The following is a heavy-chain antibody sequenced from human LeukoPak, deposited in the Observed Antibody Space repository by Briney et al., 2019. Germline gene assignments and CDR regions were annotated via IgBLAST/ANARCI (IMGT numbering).Heavy chain of an antibody. J-gene: IGHJ4*02. CDR3: AREGGFYRPLDY. CDR2: VHLAGRT. CDR1: GGSITTTNW. V-gene: IGHV4-4*02. D-gene: IGHD3-3*01. Sequence: SGTLSLTCGVSGGSITTTNWWTLVRQPPGKGLEWIGEVHLAGRTNYDPSLESRLTISVDLSENHTSLRLTSVTAADTAVYYCAREGGFYRPLDYSGQGTLVTVSS.